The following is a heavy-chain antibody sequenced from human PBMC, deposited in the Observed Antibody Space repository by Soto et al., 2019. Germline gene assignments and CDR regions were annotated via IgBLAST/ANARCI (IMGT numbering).Heavy chain of an antibody. CDR3: ARQGFGALHGLVEV. CDR1: GDSINSYY. D-gene: IGHD3-10*01. CDR2: GSPIWGS. J-gene: IGHJ6*02. V-gene: IGHV4-59*08. Sequence: QVLLQESGPGLVKPSETLSLSCSVSGDSINSYYWGWIRQPPGKEMEWIGYGSPIWGSAYNPSLPSRFAISVDTTKSQFSLKLTSVTATDTAVYYCARQGFGALHGLVEVWGQGTRVTVSS.